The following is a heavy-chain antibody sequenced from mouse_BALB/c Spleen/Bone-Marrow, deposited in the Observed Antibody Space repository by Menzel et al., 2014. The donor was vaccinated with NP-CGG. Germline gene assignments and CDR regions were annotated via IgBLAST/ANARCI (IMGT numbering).Heavy chain of an antibody. V-gene: IGHV1S56*01. J-gene: IGHJ3*01. CDR2: FCPGNVNT. CDR3: ARGGYDGGWFAY. Sequence: QVQLQQSGPALVKPGASVRLSCKASGYTFTSYYIHWVKQRPGQGLEWIGWFCPGNVNTNYNEKFKEKARMTADKSSSTAYMQLSRLTSEDSAVYFGARGGYDGGWFAYWGQGTLVTVSA. CDR1: GYTFTSYY. D-gene: IGHD2-14*01.